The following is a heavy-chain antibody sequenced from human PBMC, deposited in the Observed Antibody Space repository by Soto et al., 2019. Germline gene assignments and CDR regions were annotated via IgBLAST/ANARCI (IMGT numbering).Heavy chain of an antibody. D-gene: IGHD2-21*01. J-gene: IGHJ4*02. V-gene: IGHV3-23*01. CDR2: IRGGGGST. Sequence: PGGSLRLSCAASGFTFSSYAMSWVRQAPGKGLEWVSTIRGGGGSTYYRDSVKGRFTISRDNSKNTLYMQMNSLRAEDTAVYYCAKDHTYCGGDCYSYYFDYWGQGTLVTVSS. CDR3: AKDHTYCGGDCYSYYFDY. CDR1: GFTFSSYA.